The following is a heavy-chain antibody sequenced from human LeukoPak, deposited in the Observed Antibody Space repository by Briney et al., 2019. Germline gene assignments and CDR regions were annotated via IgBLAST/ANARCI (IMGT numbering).Heavy chain of an antibody. D-gene: IGHD4-17*01. V-gene: IGHV4-59*01. J-gene: IGHJ5*02. CDR1: GGSISSYY. Sequence: SSETLPLTCTVSGGSISSYYWTWIRQPPGKGLEWIGYFYYSGRANYNPSLQSRVTISEDTSKNQFSLKLTSVTAADTAVYYCARYGDTRFDPWGQGTLVSVSS. CDR3: ARYGDTRFDP. CDR2: FYYSGRA.